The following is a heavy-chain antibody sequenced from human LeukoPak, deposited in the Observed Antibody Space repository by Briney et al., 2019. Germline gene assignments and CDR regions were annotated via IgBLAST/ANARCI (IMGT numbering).Heavy chain of an antibody. CDR3: ARLAVEYSSSSGDY. CDR1: GFTFSSYA. CDR2: IYYSGST. J-gene: IGHJ4*02. V-gene: IGHV4-39*01. D-gene: IGHD6-6*01. Sequence: PGGSLRLSCAASGFTFSSYAMSWVRQPPGKGLEWIGSIYYSGSTYYNPSLKSRVTISVDTSKNQFSLKLSSVTAADTAVYYCARLAVEYSSSSGDYWGQGTLVTVSS.